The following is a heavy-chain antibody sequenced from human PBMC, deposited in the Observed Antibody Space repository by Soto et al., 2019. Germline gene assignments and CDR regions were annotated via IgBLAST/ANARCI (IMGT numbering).Heavy chain of an antibody. V-gene: IGHV3-33*01. CDR2: IWYDGVKK. J-gene: IGHJ4*02. D-gene: IGHD2-2*01. CDR3: ARDRNIVVVPAAIADY. CDR1: GFSFSNYG. Sequence: QVQLVESGGGVVQPGRSLRLSCAASGFSFSNYGMHWVRQAPGKGLEWVAAIWYDGVKKHHADSVKGRFTISRDNSKNTLYLHMNRLRAEDTAVYYCARDRNIVVVPAAIADYWGQGTLVTVSS.